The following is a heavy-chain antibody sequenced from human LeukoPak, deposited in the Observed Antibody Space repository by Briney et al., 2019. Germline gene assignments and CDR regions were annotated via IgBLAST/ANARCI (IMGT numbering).Heavy chain of an antibody. CDR3: VLAGSGSYYLDY. Sequence: PGESLNFSCQGLGYRFTNYWIGWVRQMPGKGLEWMGIIYPGDSDTRYSPSFQGQVTISAHKSINTAYLQWSSVKASDTAMYYCVLAGSGSYYLDYWGQGILVTVSS. V-gene: IGHV5-51*03. CDR1: GYRFTNYW. CDR2: IYPGDSDT. D-gene: IGHD3-10*01. J-gene: IGHJ4*02.